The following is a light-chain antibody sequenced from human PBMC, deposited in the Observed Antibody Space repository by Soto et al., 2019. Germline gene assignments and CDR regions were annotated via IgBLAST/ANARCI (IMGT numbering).Light chain of an antibody. J-gene: IGLJ3*02. CDR2: DVS. CDR1: SSDVGGYNY. CDR3: NSYTTSSTWV. V-gene: IGLV2-14*03. Sequence: QSALTQPASVSGSPGQSITISCTGTSSDVGGYNYVSWYQQHPGKAPKLMIYDVSNRPSGVSNRFSGSKSGNTASLTISGLQAADEADYYCNSYTTSSTWVFGGGTKLTVL.